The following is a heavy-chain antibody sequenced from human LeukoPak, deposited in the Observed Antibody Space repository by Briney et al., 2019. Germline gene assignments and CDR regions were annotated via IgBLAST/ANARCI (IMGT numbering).Heavy chain of an antibody. CDR2: IYTSGST. V-gene: IGHV4-4*07. CDR3: ARGTARAYCGGDCYSHDAFDI. CDR1: GGSISSYY. Sequence: SETLSLTCTVSGGSISSYYWSWIRQPAGKGLEWIGRIYTSGSTNYNPSLKSRVTMSVDTSKNQFSLKLSSVTAADTAVYYCARGTARAYCGGDCYSHDAFDIWGQGTMVTVSS. J-gene: IGHJ3*02. D-gene: IGHD2-21*02.